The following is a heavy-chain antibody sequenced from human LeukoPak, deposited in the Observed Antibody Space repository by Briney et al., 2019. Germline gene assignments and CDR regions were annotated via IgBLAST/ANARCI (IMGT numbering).Heavy chain of an antibody. V-gene: IGHV3-30*03. CDR1: GITFGNNW. D-gene: IGHD3-10*01. CDR2: ISYDGSNK. Sequence: GGSLRLSCAASGITFGNNWMHWVRQAPGKGLEWVAVISYDGSNKYYADSVKGRFTISRDNSKNTLYLQMNSLRAEDTAVYYCAREGGNYYAEYFQHWGQGTLVTVSS. CDR3: AREGGNYYAEYFQH. J-gene: IGHJ1*01.